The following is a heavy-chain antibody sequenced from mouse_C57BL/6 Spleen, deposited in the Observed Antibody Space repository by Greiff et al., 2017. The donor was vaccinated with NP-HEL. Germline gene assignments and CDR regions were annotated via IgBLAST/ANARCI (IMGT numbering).Heavy chain of an antibody. V-gene: IGHV1-15*01. CDR3: TRLGYGSVGGYFDV. CDR1: GYTFTDYE. J-gene: IGHJ1*03. Sequence: QVQLQQSGAELVRPGASVTLSCKASGYTFTDYEMHWVKQTPVHGLEWIGAIDPETGGTAYNQKFKGKAILTADKSSSTAYMELRSLTSEDSAVYYCTRLGYGSVGGYFDVWGTGTTVTVSS. CDR2: IDPETGGT. D-gene: IGHD1-1*01.